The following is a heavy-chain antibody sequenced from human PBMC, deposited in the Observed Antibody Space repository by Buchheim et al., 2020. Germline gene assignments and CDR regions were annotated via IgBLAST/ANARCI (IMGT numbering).Heavy chain of an antibody. CDR2: IYYSGST. CDR3: ARRRDGYNRVGRPGYFDY. J-gene: IGHJ4*02. CDR1: GGSISSSSYY. Sequence: QVQLQESGPGLVKPSGTLSLTCAVSGGSISSSSYYWGWIRQPPGKGLEWIGTIYYSGSTYYNPSLKSRVTISVDTSKNQFSLKLSSVTAADTAVYYCARRRDGYNRVGRPGYFDYWGQGTL. V-gene: IGHV4-39*01. D-gene: IGHD5-24*01.